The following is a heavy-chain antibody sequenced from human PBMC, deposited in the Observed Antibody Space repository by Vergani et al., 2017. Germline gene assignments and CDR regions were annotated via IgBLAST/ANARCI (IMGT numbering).Heavy chain of an antibody. CDR2: IYYSGST. CDR1: GGSISSYY. J-gene: IGHJ4*02. CDR3: ARGRGGGGNLSPD. Sequence: QVQLQESGPGLVKPSETLSLTCTVSGGSISSYYWSWIRQPPGKGLEWIGYIYYSGSTNYNPSLKSRVTISVDTSKNQFSLKLSSVTAADTAVYYCARGRGGGGNLSPDWGQGTLVTVSS. V-gene: IGHV4-59*12. D-gene: IGHD3-16*01.